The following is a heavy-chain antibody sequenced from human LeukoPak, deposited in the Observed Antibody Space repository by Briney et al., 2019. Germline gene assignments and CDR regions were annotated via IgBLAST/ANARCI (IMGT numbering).Heavy chain of an antibody. CDR1: GVSIRVYY. V-gene: IGHV4-59*08. CDR3: AVGATHYYMDV. D-gene: IGHD3-16*01. Sequence: PSETLSLTCTVSGVSIRVYYWSWVRQPPGKGLEWVAYIYCSGSTNYNPSLKSRVTISLDTSKNQFTLKPRSVTAAAPDVYSCAVGATHYYMDVWGKGTTITVS. CDR2: IYCSGST. J-gene: IGHJ6*03.